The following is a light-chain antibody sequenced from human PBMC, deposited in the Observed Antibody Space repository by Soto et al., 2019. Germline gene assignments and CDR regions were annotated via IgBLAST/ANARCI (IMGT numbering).Light chain of an antibody. CDR2: EVR. V-gene: IGLV2-14*01. Sequence: QSALTQPASVSGSPGQSITISCTGTSSDVRDYNYVSWYQQHPGEAPKVLIYEVRNRPSGVSNRFSGSRSGNTASLTISGLQAEDEADYYCSSSTTINILLFGGGTKLTVL. CDR3: SSSTTINILL. CDR1: SSDVRDYNY. J-gene: IGLJ2*01.